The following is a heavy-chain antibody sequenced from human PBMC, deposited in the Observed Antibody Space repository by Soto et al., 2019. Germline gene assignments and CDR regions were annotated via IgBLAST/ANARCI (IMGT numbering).Heavy chain of an antibody. V-gene: IGHV3-11*01. CDR2: ISSSGSTI. CDR1: GFTFSDYY. Sequence: LRLSCAASGFTFSDYYMSWIRQAPWKGLEWVSYISSSGSTIYYADSVKGRFTISRDNAKNSLYLQMNSLRAGDTAVYYCARDPGPSAYCGGDCYPLYFDYWGQGTLVTVSS. CDR3: ARDPGPSAYCGGDCYPLYFDY. D-gene: IGHD2-21*02. J-gene: IGHJ4*02.